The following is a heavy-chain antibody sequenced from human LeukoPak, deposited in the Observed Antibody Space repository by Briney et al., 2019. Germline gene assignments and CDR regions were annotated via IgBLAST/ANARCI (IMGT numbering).Heavy chain of an antibody. Sequence: SVKVSCKASGGTFSSYAISWVRQAPGQGLEWMGRIIPIFGTANYAQKFQGRVTITTDESTSTAYMELSSLRSEDAAVYYCARDLCFGSGLDYWGQGTLVTVSS. CDR2: IIPIFGTA. J-gene: IGHJ4*02. D-gene: IGHD2-15*01. V-gene: IGHV1-69*05. CDR3: ARDLCFGSGLDY. CDR1: GGTFSSYA.